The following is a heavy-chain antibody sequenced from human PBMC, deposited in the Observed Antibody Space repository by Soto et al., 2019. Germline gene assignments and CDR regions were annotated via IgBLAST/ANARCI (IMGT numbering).Heavy chain of an antibody. J-gene: IGHJ4*02. CDR2: ISDSGSSK. CDR1: GFTFRSYA. Sequence: GGSLRLSCAASGFTFRSYAMSWVRQAPGKGLEWVAAISDSGSSKYYADSVKGRFTISRDNSKNTLYLQMNSLRAEDTAVYYCAKDHSSSSFVDYWGQGTLVTVSS. D-gene: IGHD6-6*01. V-gene: IGHV3-23*01. CDR3: AKDHSSSSFVDY.